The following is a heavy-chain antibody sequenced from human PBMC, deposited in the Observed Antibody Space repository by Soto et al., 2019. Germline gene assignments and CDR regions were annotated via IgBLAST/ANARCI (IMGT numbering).Heavy chain of an antibody. CDR1: GGTFSSYA. CDR2: IIPIFGTA. J-gene: IGHJ3*02. V-gene: IGHV1-69*13. Sequence: SVKVSCKASGGTFSSYAISWVRQAPGQGLEWMGGIIPIFGTANYAQKFQGRVTITADESTSTAYMELSSLRSEDTAVYYCASGIAAAGTGAFDIWGQGTMVTVSS. CDR3: ASGIAAAGTGAFDI. D-gene: IGHD6-13*01.